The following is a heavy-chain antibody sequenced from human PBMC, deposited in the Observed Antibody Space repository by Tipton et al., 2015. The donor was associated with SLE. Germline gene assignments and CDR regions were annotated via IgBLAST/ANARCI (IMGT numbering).Heavy chain of an antibody. Sequence: TLSLTCTVSGGSISSGSYYWSWIRQPAGKGLEWIGYIYTSGSTNYNPSLKSRVTISVDTSKNQFSLKLSSVTAADTAVYYCARGRLNYRNAFDIWGQGTMVTVSS. D-gene: IGHD5-24*01. V-gene: IGHV4-61*09. CDR2: IYTSGST. J-gene: IGHJ3*02. CDR1: GGSISSGSYY. CDR3: ARGRLNYRNAFDI.